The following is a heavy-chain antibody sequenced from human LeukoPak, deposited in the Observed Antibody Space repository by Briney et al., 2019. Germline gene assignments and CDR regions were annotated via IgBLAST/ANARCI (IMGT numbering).Heavy chain of an antibody. V-gene: IGHV3-23*01. D-gene: IGHD3-10*01. Sequence: GGSLRLSCAASGFTFSSYAMSWVRQAPGKGLEWVSAISGSGGSTYYADSVKGRFTISRDNPKNTLYLQMNSLRAEDTAVYYCAGVLLWFGELLGSNWFDPWGQGTLVTVSS. CDR3: AGVLLWFGELLGSNWFDP. CDR1: GFTFSSYA. J-gene: IGHJ5*02. CDR2: ISGSGGST.